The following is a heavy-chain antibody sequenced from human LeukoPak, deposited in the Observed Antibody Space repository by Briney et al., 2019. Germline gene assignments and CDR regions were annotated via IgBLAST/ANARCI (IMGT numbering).Heavy chain of an antibody. V-gene: IGHV3-23*01. D-gene: IGHD3-10*01. CDR3: ANVYYFGSGTYESRYFDY. CDR1: GFTFSSYA. Sequence: PGGSLRLSCAASGFTFSSYAMSWVRQAPGKGLEWVSAISGSGGSTYYADSVKGRFTISRDNSKNTLYLQMNSLRAEDTAVYYCANVYYFGSGTYESRYFDYSGQRTLVTVSS. J-gene: IGHJ4*02. CDR2: ISGSGGST.